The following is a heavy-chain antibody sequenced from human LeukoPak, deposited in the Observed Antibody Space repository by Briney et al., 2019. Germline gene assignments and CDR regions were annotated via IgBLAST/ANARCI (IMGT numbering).Heavy chain of an antibody. D-gene: IGHD4-11*01. J-gene: IGHJ4*02. CDR2: INHSGGT. Sequence: SETLSLTCAVYSGSFANYYWNWIRQPPGKGLEWIGEINHSGGTNYNPSLKSRVTISVDTSKNQFSLKLSSVTAADTAVYYCARHPFTVTIDYWGQGTLVTVSS. V-gene: IGHV4-34*01. CDR3: ARHPFTVTIDY. CDR1: SGSFANYY.